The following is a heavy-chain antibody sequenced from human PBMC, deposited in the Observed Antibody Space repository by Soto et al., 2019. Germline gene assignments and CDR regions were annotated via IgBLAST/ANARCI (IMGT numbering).Heavy chain of an antibody. D-gene: IGHD4-17*01. CDR3: ARHSTDSYYYGMDV. J-gene: IGHJ6*02. CDR2: IYPGDSDT. V-gene: IGHV5-51*01. CDR1: GDSFTSGW. Sequence: PREALKISCKGAGDSFTSGWICWGRRMPGKGLEWMGMIYPGDSDTRYSPSFQGQVTISADKSISTAYLKWSSLKASDTAMYYCARHSTDSYYYGMDVWGQGITVTVSS.